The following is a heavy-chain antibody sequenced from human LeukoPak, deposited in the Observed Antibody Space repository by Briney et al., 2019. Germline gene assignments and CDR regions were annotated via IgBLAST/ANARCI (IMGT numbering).Heavy chain of an antibody. CDR2: IYTSGST. V-gene: IGHV4-4*07. D-gene: IGHD3-22*01. CDR3: AKASLVVVITVAWFDP. CDR1: GGSISSYY. Sequence: SETLSLTCTVSGGSISSYYWSWIRQPAGKGLEWIGRIYTSGSTNYNPSLKSRVTMSVDTSKNQFSLKLSSVTAADTAVYYCAKASLVVVITVAWFDPWGQGTLVTVSS. J-gene: IGHJ5*02.